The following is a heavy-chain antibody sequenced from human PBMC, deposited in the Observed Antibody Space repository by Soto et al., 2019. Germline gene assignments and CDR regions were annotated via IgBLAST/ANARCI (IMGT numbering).Heavy chain of an antibody. CDR3: ARGGGYSYGGNFDY. Sequence: PSETLSLTCAVSGGSISSSNWWSWVRQPPGKGLEWIGEIYHSASARYSPSLKSPVTISIDKSKNQFSLTLSSVTAADTAVYYCARGGGYSYGGNFDYWGQGMLVT. CDR1: GGSISSSNW. CDR2: IYHSASA. V-gene: IGHV4-4*02. D-gene: IGHD5-18*01. J-gene: IGHJ4*02.